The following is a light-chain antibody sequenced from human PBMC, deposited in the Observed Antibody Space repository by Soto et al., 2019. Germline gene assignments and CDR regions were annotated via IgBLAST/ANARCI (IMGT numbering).Light chain of an antibody. CDR1: QSVSSY. CDR3: QLRSNWPPT. J-gene: IGKJ1*01. CDR2: DAS. Sequence: EIVLTQSPATLSLSPGERATLSCRASQSVSSYLAWYQQKPGQAPRLLIYDASNRATGIPARFSGSGSGTDFTLTISSLEPEDVAVYYCQLRSNWPPTFGQGTKVEIK. V-gene: IGKV3-11*01.